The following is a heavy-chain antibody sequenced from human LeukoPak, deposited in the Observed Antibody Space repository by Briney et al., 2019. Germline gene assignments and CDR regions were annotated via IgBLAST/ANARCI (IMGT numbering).Heavy chain of an antibody. V-gene: IGHV4-31*03. Sequence: PSETLSLTCTVSGGSISSGGYYWSWIRQHPGKGLEWIGYIYYSGSTYYNPSLKSRVTISVDTSKNQFSLKLSSVTAADTAVYYCARDNYGGYPSGNYGMDVWGQGTTVTVSS. CDR1: GGSISSGGYY. CDR3: ARDNYGGYPSGNYGMDV. CDR2: IYYSGST. J-gene: IGHJ6*02. D-gene: IGHD4-17*01.